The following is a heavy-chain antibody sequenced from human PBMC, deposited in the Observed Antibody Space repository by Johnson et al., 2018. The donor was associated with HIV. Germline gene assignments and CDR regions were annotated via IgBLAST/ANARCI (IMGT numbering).Heavy chain of an antibody. Sequence: EVQLVESGGGLIQPGGSLRLSCAASGFTVSSNSMSWVRQAPGKGLEWVSVIYSGGSKYYADSVKGGFTISRANSKNTLYLQMNTLKTEDTAVYYCTTGKTYYDFWSGYRHDAFDIWGQGTMVTVSS. CDR1: GFTVSSNS. CDR2: IYSGGSK. J-gene: IGHJ3*02. CDR3: TTGKTYYDFWSGYRHDAFDI. V-gene: IGHV3-53*01. D-gene: IGHD3-3*01.